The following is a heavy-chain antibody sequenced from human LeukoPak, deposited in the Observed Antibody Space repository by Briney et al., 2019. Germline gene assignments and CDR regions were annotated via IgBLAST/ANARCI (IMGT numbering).Heavy chain of an antibody. CDR2: IYSGGST. CDR3: ARGKGYYYYMDV. CDR1: GFTVSSYY. J-gene: IGHJ6*03. Sequence: GGSLRHSCAASGFTVSSYYMSWIRQPPGKGLEWVSVIYSGGSTYYADSVKGRFTISRDNSKNTLYLQMNSLRAEDTAVYYCARGKGYYYYMDVWGKGTTVTVSS. V-gene: IGHV3-53*03.